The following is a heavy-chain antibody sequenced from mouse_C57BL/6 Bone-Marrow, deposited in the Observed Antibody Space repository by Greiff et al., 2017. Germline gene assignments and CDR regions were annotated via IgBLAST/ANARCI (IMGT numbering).Heavy chain of an antibody. J-gene: IGHJ4*01. V-gene: IGHV5-6*01. CDR3: ARQAYYYGSSYFYYAMDY. CDR2: ISSGGSYT. Sequence: EVQLQESGGDLVKPGGSLKLSCAASGFTFSSYGMSWVRQTPDKRLEWVATISSGGSYTYYPDSVKGRFTISRDNAKNTLYLQMSSLKSEDTAMYYCARQAYYYGSSYFYYAMDYWGQGTSVTVSS. CDR1: GFTFSSYG. D-gene: IGHD1-1*01.